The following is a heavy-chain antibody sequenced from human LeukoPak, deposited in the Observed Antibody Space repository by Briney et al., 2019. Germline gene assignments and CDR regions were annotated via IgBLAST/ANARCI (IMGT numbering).Heavy chain of an antibody. CDR3: ARLPGSSSSYYYYYYMDV. Sequence: GESLKISCKGSGYSFTSYWIGRVRQMPGKGLEWMGIIYPGDSDTRYSPSFQGQVTISADKSISTAYLQWSSLKASDTAMYYCARLPGSSSSYYYYYYMDVWGKGTTVTVSS. CDR1: GYSFTSYW. CDR2: IYPGDSDT. J-gene: IGHJ6*03. V-gene: IGHV5-51*01. D-gene: IGHD6-6*01.